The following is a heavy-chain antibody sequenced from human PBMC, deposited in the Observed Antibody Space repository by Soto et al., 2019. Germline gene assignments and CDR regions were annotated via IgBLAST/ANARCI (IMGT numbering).Heavy chain of an antibody. CDR1: GFTFHTYG. CDR3: AKDNWVEGMFRTWYSTLDS. J-gene: IGHJ4*02. Sequence: GGSLRLSCAASGFTFHTYGMSWVRQAPGKGLEWVSSVSARGDTTYYADSVKGRFTISRDNSKNTLYLQMNSLRADDTALYYCAKDNWVEGMFRTWYSTLDSWGQGTLVTVSS. V-gene: IGHV3-23*01. CDR2: VSARGDTT. D-gene: IGHD2-15*01.